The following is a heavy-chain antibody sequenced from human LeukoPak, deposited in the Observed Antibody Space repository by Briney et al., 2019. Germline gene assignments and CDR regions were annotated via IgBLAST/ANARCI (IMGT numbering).Heavy chain of an antibody. Sequence: PSETLSLTCTVSGDSISSKYWTWVRQPPGKGLEYIGYVHYTGYTDYNPSLESRLTISIDTSRSQFSLKLSSVTAADTAVYYCARLMPMVLTGQRYFYHPLDVWGKGTTVTVSS. CDR3: ARLMPMVLTGQRYFYHPLDV. V-gene: IGHV4-59*08. D-gene: IGHD3-9*01. J-gene: IGHJ6*04. CDR2: VHYTGYT. CDR1: GDSISSKY.